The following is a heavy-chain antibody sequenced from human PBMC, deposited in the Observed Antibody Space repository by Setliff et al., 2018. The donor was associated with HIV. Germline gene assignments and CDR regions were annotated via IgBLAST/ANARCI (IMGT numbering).Heavy chain of an antibody. CDR1: GGSMNNYY. J-gene: IGHJ4*02. CDR3: ARGLSYRPGAGKKLFDY. Sequence: PSETLSLTCTVFGGSMNNYYWNWIRQSPGKGLEWIGYVYYSGSTKYSPSLKSRVSISLDPSTKQVSLRLRSVTAADTAVYYCARGLSYRPGAGKKLFDYWGQGTLVTVSS. D-gene: IGHD1-1*01. V-gene: IGHV4-59*01. CDR2: VYYSGST.